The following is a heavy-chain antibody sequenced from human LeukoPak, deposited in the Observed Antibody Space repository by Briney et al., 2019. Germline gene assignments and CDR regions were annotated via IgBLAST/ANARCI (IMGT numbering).Heavy chain of an antibody. J-gene: IGHJ4*02. CDR1: GGPISSGSYY. V-gene: IGHV4-61*02. D-gene: IGHD4-23*01. CDR3: ARSEVGGNAVDY. CDR2: IYTSGST. Sequence: SQTLSLTCTVSGGPISSGSYYWSWIRQPAGKGLEWIGRIYTSGSTNYNPSLKSRVTISVDTSKNQFSLKLSSVTAADTAVYYCARSEVGGNAVDYWGQGTLVTVSS.